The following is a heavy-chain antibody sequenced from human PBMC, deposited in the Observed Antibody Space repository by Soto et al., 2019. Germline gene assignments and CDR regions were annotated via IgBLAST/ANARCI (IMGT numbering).Heavy chain of an antibody. D-gene: IGHD2-15*01. V-gene: IGHV4-59*12. CDR3: ARYCSGGSCSYYGMDV. CDR1: GDSFRSYY. Sequence: WETLALTCTVSGDSFRSYYWSWIRQPPWKGLEWIGYIYSSGSTNYNPSLKTRVTILVDTSKNRISLKLRSVTAADTAVYYCARYCSGGSCSYYGMDVWGQGTTVTVSS. CDR2: IYSSGST. J-gene: IGHJ6*02.